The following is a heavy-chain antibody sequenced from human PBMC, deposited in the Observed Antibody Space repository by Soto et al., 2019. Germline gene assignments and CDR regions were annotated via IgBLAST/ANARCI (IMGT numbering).Heavy chain of an antibody. J-gene: IGHJ6*03. D-gene: IGHD3-10*01. V-gene: IGHV4-34*01. Sequence: QVQLQQWGAGLLKPSETLSLTCAVYGGSFSGYYWSWIRQTPGKGLEWIGEINDSGSTNHNPSLKSRVTLLVDTPKTQFSLKLSSVTAADTAVYYCARGVVVWFGELSRRGGYYYYMDVWGKGTTVTVSS. CDR3: ARGVVVWFGELSRRGGYYYYMDV. CDR2: INDSGST. CDR1: GGSFSGYY.